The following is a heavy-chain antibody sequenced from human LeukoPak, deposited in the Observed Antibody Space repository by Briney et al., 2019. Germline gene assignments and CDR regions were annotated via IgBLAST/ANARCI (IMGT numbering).Heavy chain of an antibody. D-gene: IGHD3-16*02. V-gene: IGHV4-39*01. J-gene: IGHJ4*02. CDR3: ARQYYDYVWGSYRDLYYFDY. Sequence: SETLSLTCTVSGGSISSSSYYWGWIRQPPGEGLEWIGSIYYSGNTYYNPSLKSRVTISVDTSKNLFSLKLSSVTAADTAVYYCARQYYDYVWGSYRDLYYFDYWGQGTLVTVSS. CDR1: GGSISSSSYY. CDR2: IYYSGNT.